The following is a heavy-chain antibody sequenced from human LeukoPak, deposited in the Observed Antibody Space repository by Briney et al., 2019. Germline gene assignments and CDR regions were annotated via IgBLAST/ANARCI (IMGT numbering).Heavy chain of an antibody. D-gene: IGHD3-22*01. Sequence: SVKVSCKASGGTFSSYAISWVRQAPGQGLEWMGRIIPTFGTANYAQKFQGRVTITTDESTSTAYMELSSLRSEDTAVYYCARDYDSSGYSPIAFDYWGQGTLVTVSS. V-gene: IGHV1-69*05. CDR3: ARDYDSSGYSPIAFDY. J-gene: IGHJ4*02. CDR2: IIPTFGTA. CDR1: GGTFSSYA.